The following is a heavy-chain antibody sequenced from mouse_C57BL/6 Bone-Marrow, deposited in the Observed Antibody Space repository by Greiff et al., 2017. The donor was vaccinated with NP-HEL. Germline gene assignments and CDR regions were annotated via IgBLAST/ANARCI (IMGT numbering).Heavy chain of an antibody. Sequence: QVQLKQPGAELVKPGASVKMSCKASGYTFTSYWITWVKQRPGQGLEWIGDIYPGSGSTNYNEKFKSKATLTVDTSSSTAYMQLSSLTSEDSAVYYCARTGTRGTWCAYWGQGTLVTVSA. V-gene: IGHV1-55*01. J-gene: IGHJ3*01. CDR3: ARTGTRGTWCAY. D-gene: IGHD3-3*01. CDR1: GYTFTSYW. CDR2: IYPGSGST.